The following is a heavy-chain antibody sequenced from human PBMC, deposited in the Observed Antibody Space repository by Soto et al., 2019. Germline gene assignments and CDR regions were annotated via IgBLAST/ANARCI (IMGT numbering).Heavy chain of an antibody. CDR2: IDWDDDK. CDR1: GFALSTSGMC. Sequence: SGPTRVNPTQTLTLTCTFSGFALSTSGMCVSWIRQPPGKALEWLARIDWDDDKYYSTSLKTRLTISKDTSKNQVVLTMTNMDPVDTATYYCARIGVDYGDYMIFDYWGQGTLVTVSS. J-gene: IGHJ4*02. CDR3: ARIGVDYGDYMIFDY. V-gene: IGHV2-70*11. D-gene: IGHD4-17*01.